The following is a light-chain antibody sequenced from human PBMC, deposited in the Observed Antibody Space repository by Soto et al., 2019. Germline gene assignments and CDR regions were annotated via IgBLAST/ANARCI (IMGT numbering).Light chain of an antibody. CDR1: SSDVGGYDF. V-gene: IGLV2-11*01. CDR2: DVI. J-gene: IGLJ3*02. CDR3: CSYAGSYTWV. Sequence: QAVVTQPRSVSGSPGQSVTISCTGTSSDVGGYDFVSWYQYHPGKAPQLIIYDVIERPSGVPDRFSGSKSGNTASLTISGLQADDEAVYYCCSYAGSYTWVFGGGTKLTVL.